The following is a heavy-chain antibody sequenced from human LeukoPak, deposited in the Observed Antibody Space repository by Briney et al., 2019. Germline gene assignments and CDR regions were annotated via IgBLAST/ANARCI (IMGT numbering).Heavy chain of an antibody. CDR3: ARHSDYCSSTSCYDY. CDR1: GYSFTSYW. D-gene: IGHD2-2*01. Sequence: RGESLKISCKGSGYSFTSYWVGWVRQMPGKGLEWMGIIYPGDSDTRYSPSFQGQVTISADKSISTAYLQWGSLKASDTAMYYCARHSDYCSSTSCYDYWGQGTLVTVSS. CDR2: IYPGDSDT. J-gene: IGHJ4*02. V-gene: IGHV5-51*01.